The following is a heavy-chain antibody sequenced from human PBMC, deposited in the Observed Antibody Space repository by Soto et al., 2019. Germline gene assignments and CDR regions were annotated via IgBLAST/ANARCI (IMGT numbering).Heavy chain of an antibody. CDR2: IYRTGST. V-gene: IGHV4-39*07. D-gene: IGHD6-19*01. CDR3: ARAVGVVSLPAKIAVAETIDY. CDR1: GGYISDTKFC. Sequence: SATMSLTWTVCGGYISDTKFCWGRMRQPPKKRLEWVGSIYRTGSTNYNPALKSRVTISVDKSKNQFSLKLSSVTAADAAVYYCARAVGVVSLPAKIAVAETIDYWGQGILVTVSS. J-gene: IGHJ4*02.